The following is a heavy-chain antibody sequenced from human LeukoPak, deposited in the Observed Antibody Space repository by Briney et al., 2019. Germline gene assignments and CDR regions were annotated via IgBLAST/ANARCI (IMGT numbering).Heavy chain of an antibody. D-gene: IGHD3-10*01. CDR3: ARDFMRYYGSGSAFDI. CDR2: ISSSGSTI. V-gene: IGHV3-11*04. J-gene: IGHJ3*02. CDR1: GFTFSDYY. Sequence: GGSLRLSCAASGFTFSDYYMSWLRQAPGKGLEWVSYISSSGSTIYYADSVKGRFTISRDNAKNSLYLQMNSLRAEDTAVYYCARDFMRYYGSGSAFDIWGQGTMVTVSS.